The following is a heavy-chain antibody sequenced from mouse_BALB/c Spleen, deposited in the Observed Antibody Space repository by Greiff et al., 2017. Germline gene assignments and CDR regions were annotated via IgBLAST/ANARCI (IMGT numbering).Heavy chain of an antibody. CDR2: ISSGSSTI. CDR3: AKRNYDYDGYCDY. J-gene: IGHJ2*01. V-gene: IGHV5-17*02. Sequence: EVKLEESGGGLVQPGGSRKLSCAASGFTFSSFGMHWVRQAPEKGLEWVAYISSGSSTIYYADTVKGRFTISRDNPKNTLFLQMTSLRSEDTAMYYCAKRNYDYDGYCDYWGQGTTLTVSS. D-gene: IGHD2-4*01. CDR1: GFTFSSFG.